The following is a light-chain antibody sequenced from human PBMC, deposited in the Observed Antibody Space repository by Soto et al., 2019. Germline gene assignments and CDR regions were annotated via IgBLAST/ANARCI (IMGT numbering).Light chain of an antibody. Sequence: ELVLTQSPVTLSLSPGERATLSCRASQRVGGNYLAWYQQKRGQSPRLLIYDASSRSTDILDRVSGSGSGTDFTLTITKVELEDFAVYYCQQYGSRTWTFGQGTKLEMK. V-gene: IGKV3-20*01. CDR2: DAS. CDR3: QQYGSRTWT. CDR1: QRVGGNY. J-gene: IGKJ1*01.